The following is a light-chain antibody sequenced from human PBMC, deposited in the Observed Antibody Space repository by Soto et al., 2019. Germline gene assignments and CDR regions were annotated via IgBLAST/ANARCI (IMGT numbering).Light chain of an antibody. J-gene: IGKJ1*01. Sequence: EIVLTQSPGTLSLSPGERATLSCRASQSVSSSYLAWYQQIPGQAPRLLIYGASSRATAIPDRFSGSGSGTDFSLTISSLEPGDLAVYYCQQYGSSPRTCGQGTKGDIK. CDR3: QQYGSSPRT. V-gene: IGKV3-20*01. CDR1: QSVSSSY. CDR2: GAS.